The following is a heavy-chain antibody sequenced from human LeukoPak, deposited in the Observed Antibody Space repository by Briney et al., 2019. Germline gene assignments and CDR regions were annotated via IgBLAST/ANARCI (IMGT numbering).Heavy chain of an antibody. J-gene: IGHJ1*01. CDR1: GYTFTDYY. D-gene: IGHD2-21*01. CDR2: VDPEDGET. Sequence: ASVKVSCKVSGYTFTDYYMHWVQQAPGKGLKWMGRVDPEDGETIYAEKFQGRVTITADTSTDTAYMELSSLRSEDTAVYYCATVYCGGDCYPAEYFQHWGQGTLVTVSS. V-gene: IGHV1-69-2*01. CDR3: ATVYCGGDCYPAEYFQH.